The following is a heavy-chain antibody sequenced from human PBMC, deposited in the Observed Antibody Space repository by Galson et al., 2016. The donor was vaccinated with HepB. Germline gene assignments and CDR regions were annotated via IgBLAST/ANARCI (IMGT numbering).Heavy chain of an antibody. CDR1: GYSFITYG. D-gene: IGHD6-6*01. V-gene: IGHV1-18*01. CDR2: ISGNTGNT. CDR3: ARTYGSSAGFDY. J-gene: IGHJ4*02. Sequence: SVKVSCKASGYSFITYGIHWVRQAPGQRPEWMGWISGNTGNTNYAQNLQGRVTMTTDAATSTAYLELTSLTSDDTAVYYCARTYGSSAGFDYWGQGTLVTVAS.